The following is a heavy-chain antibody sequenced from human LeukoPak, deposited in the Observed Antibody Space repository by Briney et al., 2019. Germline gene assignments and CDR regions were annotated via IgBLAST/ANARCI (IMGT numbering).Heavy chain of an antibody. CDR2: FDPEDGET. CDR1: GYTLTELS. V-gene: IGHV1-24*01. J-gene: IGHJ3*02. Sequence: ASVKVSCKVSGYTLTELSMHWVRQAPGKGLEWMGGFDPEDGETIYAQKFQGRVTMTEDTSTDTAYMELSSLRSEDTAVYYCALPTKYYGYVWGSSGTYAFDIWGQGTMVTVSS. CDR3: ALPTKYYGYVWGSSGTYAFDI. D-gene: IGHD3-16*01.